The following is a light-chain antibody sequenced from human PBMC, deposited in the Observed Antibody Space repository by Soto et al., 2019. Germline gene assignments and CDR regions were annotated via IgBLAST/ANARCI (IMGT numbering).Light chain of an antibody. J-gene: IGKJ5*01. V-gene: IGKV1-27*01. Sequence: DIQMTQSPSSLSASVGDRVTITCRASQDISVYLAWYQQKPGKVPKLLIYSASTLQSGGPSRFSGSGSGTVFTVTISSLQPEDVATYYCQKFNTAPLTFGQGTRLEIK. CDR1: QDISVY. CDR3: QKFNTAPLT. CDR2: SAS.